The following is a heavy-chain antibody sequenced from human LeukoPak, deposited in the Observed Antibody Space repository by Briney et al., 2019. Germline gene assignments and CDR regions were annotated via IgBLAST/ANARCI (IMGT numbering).Heavy chain of an antibody. CDR2: ISSSSGYI. D-gene: IGHD6-13*01. CDR3: AGSGYSSP. Sequence: GGSLRLSCAASGFTFSSYSMNWVRQAPGKGLEWVSSISSSSGYIYYADSVKGRFTISRDNAKNSLYLQMNSLRAEDTAVYYCAGSGYSSPWGQGTPVTVSS. J-gene: IGHJ5*02. CDR1: GFTFSSYS. V-gene: IGHV3-21*01.